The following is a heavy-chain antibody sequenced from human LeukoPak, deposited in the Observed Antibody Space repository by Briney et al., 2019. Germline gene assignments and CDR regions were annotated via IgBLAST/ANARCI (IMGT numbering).Heavy chain of an antibody. CDR1: GYTFTNYG. V-gene: IGHV1-18*01. J-gene: IGHJ5*02. CDR3: ARVSGYYDLSTQSQGWFDP. Sequence: ASVTVSCKASGYTFTNYGISWVRQAPGQGLEWMGWISAHNGNTIYAPKFQGRVTMTTDTSTSTAFMDLRSLRSDDTAMYYCARVSGYYDLSTQSQGWFDPWGQGTLVTVSS. CDR2: ISAHNGNT. D-gene: IGHD3-9*01.